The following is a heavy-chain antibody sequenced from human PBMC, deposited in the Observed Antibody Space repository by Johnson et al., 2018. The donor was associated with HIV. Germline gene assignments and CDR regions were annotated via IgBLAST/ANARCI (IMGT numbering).Heavy chain of an antibody. CDR1: GFTFSDYY. D-gene: IGHD2-15*01. V-gene: IGHV3-11*04. CDR3: ARSKDCSVGTCPDAFDI. J-gene: IGHJ3*02. CDR2: ISSSGTTI. Sequence: QVRLVESGGGVVQPGGSLRLSCAASGFTFSDYYMSWIRQAPGKGLEWVSYISSSGTTIYSADSVQGRLTTSRDNAKNSLYLQMNSLRAEDTAVYYCARSKDCSVGTCPDAFDIWGQGTLVMVSS.